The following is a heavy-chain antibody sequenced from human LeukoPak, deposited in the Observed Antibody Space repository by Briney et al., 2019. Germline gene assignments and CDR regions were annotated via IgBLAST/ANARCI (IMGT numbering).Heavy chain of an antibody. CDR2: ISGSGGST. CDR1: GLTFSSTW. CDR3: AKGGPTPKYYYGMDV. V-gene: IGHV3-23*01. Sequence: GESLRLSCLVSGLTFSSTWMSWVRQAPGKGLEWVSAISGSGGSTYYADSVKGRFTISRDNSKNTLYLQMNSLRAEDTAVYYCAKGGPTPKYYYGMDVWGQGTTVTVSS. J-gene: IGHJ6*02.